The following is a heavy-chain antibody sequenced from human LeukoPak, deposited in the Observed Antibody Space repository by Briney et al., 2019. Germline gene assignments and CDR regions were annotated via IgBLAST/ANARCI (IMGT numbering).Heavy chain of an antibody. CDR3: ARGLPSGWYLFDY. CDR2: ISSSSSYI. J-gene: IGHJ4*02. V-gene: IGHV3-21*01. Sequence: AGGSLRLSCAASGFTFSSYSMNWVRQAPGKGLEWVSSISSSSSYIYYADSVKGRFTISRDNAKNSLYLQMNSLRAEDTAVYYCARGLPSGWYLFDYWGQGTLVTVSS. CDR1: GFTFSSYS. D-gene: IGHD6-19*01.